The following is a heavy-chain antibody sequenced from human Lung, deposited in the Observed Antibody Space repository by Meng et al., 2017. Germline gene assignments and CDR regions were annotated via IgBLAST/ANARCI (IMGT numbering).Heavy chain of an antibody. CDR3: ARGPTTMAHDFDY. CDR1: GGSFIDYY. D-gene: IGHD4-11*01. V-gene: IGHV4-34*01. J-gene: IGHJ4*02. Sequence: QVQLQQWGAGLLKPSGTLSPTCVVSGGSFIDYYWSWIRQPPGKGLEWIGEINHSGSTNYNPSLESRATISVDTSQNNLSLKLSSVTAADSAVYYCARGPTTMAHDFDYWGQGTLVTVSS. CDR2: INHSGST.